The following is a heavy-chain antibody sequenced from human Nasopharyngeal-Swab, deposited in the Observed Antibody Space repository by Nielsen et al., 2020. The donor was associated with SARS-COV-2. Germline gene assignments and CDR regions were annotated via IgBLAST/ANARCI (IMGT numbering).Heavy chain of an antibody. CDR1: GSTFSSYG. CDR2: IWYDGSNK. CDR3: ARAPLGYCSGGSCLPDY. J-gene: IGHJ4*02. Sequence: LSLTCAASGSTFSSYGMHWVRQAPGKGLEWVAVIWYDGSNKYYADSVKGRFTISRDNSKNTLYLQMNSLRAEDTAVYYCARAPLGYCSGGSCLPDYWGQGTLVTVSS. V-gene: IGHV3-33*01. D-gene: IGHD2-15*01.